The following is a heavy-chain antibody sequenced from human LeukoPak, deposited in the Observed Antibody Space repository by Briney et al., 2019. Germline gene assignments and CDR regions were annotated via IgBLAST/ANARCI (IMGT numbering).Heavy chain of an antibody. CDR2: IYYSGST. J-gene: IGHJ4*02. CDR3: AREKSSGRYDY. V-gene: IGHV4-59*01. Sequence: PSETLSLTCTVSGGSISSYYWSWIRQPPGKGLEWIGYIYYSGSTNYNPSLKSRVTISVDTSKNQFSLKLSSVTAADTAVYYCAREKSSGRYDYWGQGTLVTVSS. D-gene: IGHD6-19*01. CDR1: GGSISSYY.